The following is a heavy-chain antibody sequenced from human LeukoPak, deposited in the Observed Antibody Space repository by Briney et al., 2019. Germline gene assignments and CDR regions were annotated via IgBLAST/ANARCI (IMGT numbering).Heavy chain of an antibody. Sequence: ASVKVSCKASGYTFTGYYMHWVRQAPGQGLEWMGWINPNSGGTNYAQKFRGRVTMTRDTSISTAYMELSRLRPDDTAVYYCARGEQWLVGGYNWFDPWGQGTLVTVSS. J-gene: IGHJ5*02. D-gene: IGHD6-19*01. CDR1: GYTFTGYY. V-gene: IGHV1-2*02. CDR2: INPNSGGT. CDR3: ARGEQWLVGGYNWFDP.